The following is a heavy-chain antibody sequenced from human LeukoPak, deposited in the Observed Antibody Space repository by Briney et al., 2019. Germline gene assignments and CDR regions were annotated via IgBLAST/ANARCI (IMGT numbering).Heavy chain of an antibody. Sequence: GASVKVSCKASGYTFTSYDINWVRQATGQGLEWMGWMNPNSGNTGYVQKFQGRGTMTRNTSISTAYMELSSLRSEDTDVYYCARVLYYGSGSYYLYYYMDVWGKGTTVTVSS. J-gene: IGHJ6*03. CDR2: MNPNSGNT. D-gene: IGHD3-10*01. CDR3: ARVLYYGSGSYYLYYYMDV. V-gene: IGHV1-8*01. CDR1: GYTFTSYD.